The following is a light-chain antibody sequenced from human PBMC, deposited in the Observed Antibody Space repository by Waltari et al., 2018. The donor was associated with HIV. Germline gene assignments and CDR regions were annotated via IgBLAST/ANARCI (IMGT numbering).Light chain of an antibody. CDR3: CSYAGSYTYV. CDR1: SSDVGGYNY. Sequence: QSALTQPRSVSGSPGQSVTISCTGTSSDVGGYNYVSWYQQNPGKSPKLVVYDGSKRHSGVPVSFSGSRSANTASLTISGLQAEDEADYYCCSYAGSYTYVFGTGTKVTVL. CDR2: DGS. J-gene: IGLJ1*01. V-gene: IGLV2-11*01.